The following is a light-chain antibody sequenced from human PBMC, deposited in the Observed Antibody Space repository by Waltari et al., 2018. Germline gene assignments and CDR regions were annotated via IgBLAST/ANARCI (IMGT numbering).Light chain of an antibody. CDR1: QSLLHSSGYNY. V-gene: IGKV2-28*01. CDR3: MQALESPS. CDR2: LGS. Sequence: EIVMTQSPLSLPVTPGEPASISCRSSQSLLHSSGYNYLTWFLQKPGQSPQLLIYLGSNRGSGVPDRFSGSGSGTDFTLKITRVEADDGGFYYCMQALESPSFGGGTKVEIK. J-gene: IGKJ4*02.